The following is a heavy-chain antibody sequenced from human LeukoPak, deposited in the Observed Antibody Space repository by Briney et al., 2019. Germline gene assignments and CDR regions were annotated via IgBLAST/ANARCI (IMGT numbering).Heavy chain of an antibody. Sequence: GGSLRLSCAAPGFTFSDYYMSWIRQAPGKGLEWVSYISSSGSTLYYADSVKGRITISRDNAKNSLYLQMNSLRAEDTAVYYCARRRYNWNAIDYWGQGTLVTVSS. CDR3: ARRRYNWNAIDY. J-gene: IGHJ4*02. D-gene: IGHD1-20*01. CDR2: ISSSGSTL. CDR1: GFTFSDYY. V-gene: IGHV3-11*01.